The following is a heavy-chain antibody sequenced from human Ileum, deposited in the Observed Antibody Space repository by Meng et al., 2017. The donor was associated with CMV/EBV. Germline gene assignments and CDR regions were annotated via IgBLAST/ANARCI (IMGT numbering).Heavy chain of an antibody. V-gene: IGHV4-34*01. CDR1: GGSFSGYY. J-gene: IGHJ4*02. CDR3: ARIGSGSYIGY. Sequence: SETLSLTCAVYGGSFSGYYWSWIRQPPGKGLEWIGEINHSVSTNYNPSLKSRVTIPVDTSKNQFSLKLSSVTAADTAVYYCARIGSGSYIGYWGQGTLVTVSS. D-gene: IGHD1-26*01. CDR2: INHSVST.